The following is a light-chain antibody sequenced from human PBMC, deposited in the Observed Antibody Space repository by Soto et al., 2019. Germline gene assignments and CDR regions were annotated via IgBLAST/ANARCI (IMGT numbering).Light chain of an antibody. J-gene: IGLJ2*01. CDR3: SSYAGSNNLGI. V-gene: IGLV2-8*01. CDR2: EVS. Sequence: QSALTQPPSASGSPGQSVTISCTGTSSDVGGYNYVSWYQQHPGKAPKLMIYEVSKRPSGVPDRFSGSKSGNTASLTVSGLQAADGADYYCSSYAGSNNLGIFGGGTKVTVL. CDR1: SSDVGGYNY.